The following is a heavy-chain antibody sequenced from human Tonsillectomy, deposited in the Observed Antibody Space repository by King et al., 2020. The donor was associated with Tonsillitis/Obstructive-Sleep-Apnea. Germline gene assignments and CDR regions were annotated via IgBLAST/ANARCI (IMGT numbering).Heavy chain of an antibody. CDR3: ARVVVVLPAAISYYYYYIDV. J-gene: IGHJ6*03. D-gene: IGHD2-2*01. CDR1: GYTFTSYG. Sequence: VQLVESGAEVKKPGASVKVSCKASGYTFTSYGISWVRQAPGQGLEWMGWISAYNGNTNYAQKLQGRVTMTTDTSTTTAYMELRSLRSDDTSVYYCARVVVVLPAAISYYYYYIDVWGKGTTVTVSS. CDR2: ISAYNGNT. V-gene: IGHV1-18*01.